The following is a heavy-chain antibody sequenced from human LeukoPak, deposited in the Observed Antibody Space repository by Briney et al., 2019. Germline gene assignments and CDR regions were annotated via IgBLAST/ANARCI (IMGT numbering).Heavy chain of an antibody. D-gene: IGHD4-23*01. V-gene: IGHV1-69*04. CDR1: GGTFSSYA. CDR2: IIPILGIA. Sequence: SVKVSCKASGGTFSSYAISWVRQAPGQGLEWMGRIIPILGIANYAQKFQGRITVTRDTSTSTVYMDLNSLRSEDTAVYYCAADEGGGGNSVGWGQGTLVTVSS. J-gene: IGHJ4*02. CDR3: AADEGGGGNSVG.